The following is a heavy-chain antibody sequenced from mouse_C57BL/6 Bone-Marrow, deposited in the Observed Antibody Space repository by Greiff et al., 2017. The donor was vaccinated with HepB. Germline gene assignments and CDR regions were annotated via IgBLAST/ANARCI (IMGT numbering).Heavy chain of an antibody. J-gene: IGHJ4*01. CDR1: GFTFSDYG. Sequence: EVQLQVSGGGLVQPGGSLKLSCAASGFTFSDYGMAWVRQAPRKGPEWVAFISNLAYSIYYADTVTGRFPISRENAKNTLYLEMSSLRSEDTDMYYCARHEGGYAMAYWGQGTSVTVYS. CDR3: ARHEGGYAMAY. CDR2: ISNLAYSI. V-gene: IGHV5-15*01.